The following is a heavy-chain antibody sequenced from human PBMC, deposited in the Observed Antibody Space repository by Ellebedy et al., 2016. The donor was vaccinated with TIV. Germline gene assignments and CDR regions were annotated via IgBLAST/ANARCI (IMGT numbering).Heavy chain of an antibody. J-gene: IGHJ4*03. CDR2: IKQAGSEK. CDR1: GFTFSDHW. V-gene: IGHV3-7*01. D-gene: IGHD3-10*01. Sequence: GESLKISCAASGFTFSDHWMSWVRQAPGKGLEWVANIKQAGSEKWYVDSVKGRFTISRDNAKKSLYLQMSSLRAEDTAVYYGARDQGWAYPGSTRFDYWGQGTLVTVSS. CDR3: ARDQGWAYPGSTRFDY.